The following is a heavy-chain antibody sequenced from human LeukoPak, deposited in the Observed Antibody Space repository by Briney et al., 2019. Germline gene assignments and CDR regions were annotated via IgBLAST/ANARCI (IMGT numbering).Heavy chain of an antibody. D-gene: IGHD5-18*01. CDR1: GFTVSSNY. CDR3: ARGRGYSYGFDFFY. CDR2: IYSGGGT. Sequence: GGSLRLSCAASGFTVSSNYMSWVRQAPGKGREWVSLIYSGGGTFYADSVKGRVTIFRDNSKNTLYLQMNSLRAADTAVYYCARGRGYSYGFDFFYWGQGTLVTVSS. J-gene: IGHJ1*01. V-gene: IGHV3-53*01.